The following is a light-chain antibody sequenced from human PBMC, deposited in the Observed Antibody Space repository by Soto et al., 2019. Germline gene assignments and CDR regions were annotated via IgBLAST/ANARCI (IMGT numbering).Light chain of an antibody. CDR3: CSHAGDYVV. V-gene: IGLV2-23*01. Sequence: QSVLTQPASVSGSPGPSITISCTGTSSDIANYKFVSWYQQHVSKAPKLMTYEGSKRPSGVSDRFSASKSGNTASLTISGLLAEDEADYYCCSHAGDYVVCGGGTKLTVL. J-gene: IGLJ2*01. CDR1: SSDIANYKF. CDR2: EGS.